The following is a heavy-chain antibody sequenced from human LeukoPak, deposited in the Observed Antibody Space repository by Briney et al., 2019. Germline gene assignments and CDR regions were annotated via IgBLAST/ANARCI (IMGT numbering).Heavy chain of an antibody. V-gene: IGHV3-23*01. Sequence: GGSLRLSCAVSGFTFTRYAMSWVRQAPGKGLDWVSVISGSGDSTHYADSVNGRFTISRDNSENTLHLQMSSVRVEDTAIYYCTTLSDAIAAAGTRNYWGQGTLVTVST. CDR1: GFTFTRYA. CDR3: TTLSDAIAAAGTRNY. J-gene: IGHJ4*02. CDR2: ISGSGDST. D-gene: IGHD6-13*01.